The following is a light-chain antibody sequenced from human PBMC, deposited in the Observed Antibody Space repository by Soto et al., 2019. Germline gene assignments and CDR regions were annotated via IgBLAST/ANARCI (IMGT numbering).Light chain of an antibody. CDR2: AAS. Sequence: DIQMTQSPSSLSASAGDRVTITCRASQSIAGYLNWYQQRPGKAPNLLIYAASTLQSGVPSRFSGSGSGTDFTLNISSLQPEDFATYFCQQSYSTPYTFGQGTKLEIK. CDR3: QQSYSTPYT. J-gene: IGKJ2*01. CDR1: QSIAGY. V-gene: IGKV1-39*01.